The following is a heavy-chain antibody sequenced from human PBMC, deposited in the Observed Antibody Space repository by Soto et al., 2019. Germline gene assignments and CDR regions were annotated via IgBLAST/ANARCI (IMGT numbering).Heavy chain of an antibody. J-gene: IGHJ1*01. CDR2: IIPIFGTA. CDR3: SHYNSYCSGWYSFQH. D-gene: IGHD6-19*01. CDR1: GGTFSSYA. V-gene: IGHV1-69*01. Sequence: QVQLVQSGAEVKKPGSSVKVSCKASGGTFSSYAISWVRQAPGQGLEWMGGIIPIFGTANYAQKFQGIVTITADQSSGTAYMELSSLTFEDTAVYSCSHYNSYCSGWYSFQHWGQGTLVTVSS.